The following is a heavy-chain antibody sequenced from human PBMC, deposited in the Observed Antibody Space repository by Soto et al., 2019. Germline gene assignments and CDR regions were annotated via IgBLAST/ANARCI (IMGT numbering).Heavy chain of an antibody. CDR3: ARVVPYDILTSYYKGYYGVHV. D-gene: IGHD3-9*01. CDR2: INAGNGNT. V-gene: IGHV1-3*01. CDR1: GYTFTSYA. J-gene: IGHJ6*02. Sequence: SVKVSCKASGYTFTSYAMHWVRQAPGQRLEWMGWINAGNGNTKYSQKFQGRVTITRGTSASTAYMELSSLRSEDTAVYYCARVVPYDILTSYYKGYYGVHVWGQGTMVTVSS.